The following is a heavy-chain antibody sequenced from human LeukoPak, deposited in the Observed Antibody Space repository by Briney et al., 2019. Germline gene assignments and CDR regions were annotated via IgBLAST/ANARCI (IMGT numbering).Heavy chain of an antibody. CDR1: GVSFSGYY. D-gene: IGHD6-19*01. CDR2: IYHSGST. J-gene: IGHJ4*02. Sequence: PSETLSLTCAVYGVSFSGYYWSWIRQPPGKGLEWIGEIYHSGSTNYNPSLKSRVTISVDKSKNQFSLKLSSVTAADTAVYYCASLAGSSGWYGNDYWGQGTLVTVSS. V-gene: IGHV4-34*01. CDR3: ASLAGSSGWYGNDY.